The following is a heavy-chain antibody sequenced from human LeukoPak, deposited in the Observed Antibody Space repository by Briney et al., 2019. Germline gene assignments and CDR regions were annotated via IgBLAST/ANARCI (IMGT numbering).Heavy chain of an antibody. D-gene: IGHD2-15*01. V-gene: IGHV1-46*01. CDR1: GYTFTSYY. CDR2: INPSGGST. J-gene: IGHJ6*02. Sequence: ASVKVSCKASGYTFTSYYMHWVRQAPGQGLEWMGIINPSGGSTSYAQKFQGRVTMTRDTSTSTVYMELSSLRSEDTAVYYCAQAGCSGGSCYPRYYYYYGMDVWGQGTTVTVSS. CDR3: AQAGCSGGSCYPRYYYYYGMDV.